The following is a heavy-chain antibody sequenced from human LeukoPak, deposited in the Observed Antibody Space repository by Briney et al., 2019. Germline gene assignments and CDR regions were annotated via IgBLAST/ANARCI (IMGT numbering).Heavy chain of an antibody. Sequence: PGESLKISCKGSGYTFTSYWISWVRQMPGKGLEWMGRIDPSDSYTNYSPSFQGRVTISADKSISTAYLQWSSLKASDTAMYYCARLGGYNYDFDYWGQGTLVTVSS. CDR3: ARLGGYNYDFDY. D-gene: IGHD3-22*01. V-gene: IGHV5-10-1*01. CDR1: GYTFTSYW. J-gene: IGHJ4*02. CDR2: IDPSDSYT.